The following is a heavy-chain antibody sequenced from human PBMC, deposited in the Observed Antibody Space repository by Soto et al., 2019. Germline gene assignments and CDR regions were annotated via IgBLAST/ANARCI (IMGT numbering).Heavy chain of an antibody. CDR2: IYYSGST. D-gene: IGHD2-15*01. V-gene: IGHV4-59*01. CDR1: GGSISSYY. Sequence: PSETLSLTCTVSGGSISSYYWSWIRQPPGKGLEWIGYIYYSGSTNYNPSLKSRVTISVDTSKNQFSLKLSSVTAADTAVYYCARDRVLNTPTYYYYYYGMDVWGQGTTVTVSS. CDR3: ARDRVLNTPTYYYYYYGMDV. J-gene: IGHJ6*02.